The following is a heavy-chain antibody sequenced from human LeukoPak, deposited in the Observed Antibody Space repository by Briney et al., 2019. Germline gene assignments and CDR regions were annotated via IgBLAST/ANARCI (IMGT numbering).Heavy chain of an antibody. V-gene: IGHV1-69*15. Sequence: SVQVSCKASGGTLSSYAISWLRQAPRQGLDWMGRIIPIFGTANYAQKFQGRVTITPDESTSTAYMELSSLRSEDTAVYYCARTYYDFWSGPRDHAFDIWGQGTMVTVSS. D-gene: IGHD3-3*01. J-gene: IGHJ3*02. CDR2: IIPIFGTA. CDR1: GGTLSSYA. CDR3: ARTYYDFWSGPRDHAFDI.